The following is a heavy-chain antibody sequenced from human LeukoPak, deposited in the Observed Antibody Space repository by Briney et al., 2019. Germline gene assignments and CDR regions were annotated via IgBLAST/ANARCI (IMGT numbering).Heavy chain of an antibody. J-gene: IGHJ4*02. CDR2: IYSGGST. D-gene: IGHD6-19*01. CDR1: GFTVSSNY. Sequence: GGSLRLSCAASGFTVSSNYMSWVRQAPGKGPEWVSVIYSGGSTYYADSVKGRFTISRHNSKNTLYLLMNSLRPEDTAVYYCARGDSSAWWGQGTLVTVSS. CDR3: ARGDSSAW. V-gene: IGHV3-53*04.